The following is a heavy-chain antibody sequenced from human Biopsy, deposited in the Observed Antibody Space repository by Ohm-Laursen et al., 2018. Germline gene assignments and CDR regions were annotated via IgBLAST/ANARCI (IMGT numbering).Heavy chain of an antibody. CDR2: IYSDVYYT. Sequence: ESPRLSCKSSGYTFRNYWFGWVRQMPGKGLGWMGVIYSDVYYTKYIPSFQGQVTISAHKSINSAYLQWTSLRDSDTAIYYFARRSRSHIMDVWGQGTTVTVSS. V-gene: IGHV5-51*01. CDR1: GYTFRNYW. CDR3: ARRSRSHIMDV. J-gene: IGHJ6*02. D-gene: IGHD3-16*02.